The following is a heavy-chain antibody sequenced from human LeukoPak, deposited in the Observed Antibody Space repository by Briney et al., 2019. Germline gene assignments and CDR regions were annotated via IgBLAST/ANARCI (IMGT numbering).Heavy chain of an antibody. Sequence: PGGSLRLSCAASGFTFSSYNMIWVRQAPGKGLEWVAVIWFDGRQTFYADSVKGRFTISRDNSKNTLYLQMNSLRAEDTAFYYCVKDRTVAGTDARYYFDSWGQGTLVTVSS. J-gene: IGHJ4*02. V-gene: IGHV3-33*06. D-gene: IGHD6-19*01. CDR1: GFTFSSYN. CDR2: IWFDGRQT. CDR3: VKDRTVAGTDARYYFDS.